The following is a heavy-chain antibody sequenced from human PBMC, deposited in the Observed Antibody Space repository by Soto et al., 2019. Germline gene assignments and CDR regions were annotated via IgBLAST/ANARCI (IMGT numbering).Heavy chain of an antibody. CDR1: GGSISSSSYY. D-gene: IGHD6-19*01. CDR2: IYYGGST. V-gene: IGHV4-39*01. Sequence: LQLQESGPGLVKPSETLSLTCTVSGGSISSSSYYWGWIRQPPGKGLEWIGSIYYGGSTHYNPSLKSQDTISVDTAKNQFSLKLSSVTAADTALYYCVTNLIAVADYYHDMDVWGQGTTVTVSS. CDR3: VTNLIAVADYYHDMDV. J-gene: IGHJ6*02.